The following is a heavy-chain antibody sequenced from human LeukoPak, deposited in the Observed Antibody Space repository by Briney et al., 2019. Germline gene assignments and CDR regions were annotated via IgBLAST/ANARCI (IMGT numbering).Heavy chain of an antibody. D-gene: IGHD2-2*01. CDR1: GGSISSYY. CDR3: ARLPHCSSTTCHRGAFDI. CDR2: IFYSGST. V-gene: IGHV4-59*01. J-gene: IGHJ3*02. Sequence: PSETLSLTCTVSGGSISSYYWSWIRQPAGKGLEWIGYIFYSGSTNYNPSLKSRVTISVDTSKNQFSLKLSSVTAADTAVYYCARLPHCSSTTCHRGAFDIWGQGTTVTVSS.